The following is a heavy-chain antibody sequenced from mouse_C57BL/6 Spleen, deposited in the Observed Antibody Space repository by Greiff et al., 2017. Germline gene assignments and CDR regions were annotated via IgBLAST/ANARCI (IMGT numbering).Heavy chain of an antibody. CDR3: ARHEVSSGYGAMDY. J-gene: IGHJ4*01. V-gene: IGHV5-15*01. D-gene: IGHD3-2*02. CDR1: GFTFSDYG. Sequence: EVKVVESGGGLVQPGGFLKLSCAASGFTFSDYGMAWVRKAPRTGPEWVAFISNLAYSIYYADPVTGRFTISRENAKNTLYLEMSSLRSEDTAMYYCARHEVSSGYGAMDYWGQGTSVTVSA. CDR2: ISNLAYSI.